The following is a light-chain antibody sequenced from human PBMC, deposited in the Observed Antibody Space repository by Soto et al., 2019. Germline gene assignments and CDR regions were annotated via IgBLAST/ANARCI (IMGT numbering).Light chain of an antibody. CDR1: QSVSSY. V-gene: IGKV3-11*01. CDR2: DAS. Sequence: EIVLTQFPATLLLSPGERATLSCRASQSVSSYLAWYQQKPGQAPRLLIYDASNRATGIPARFSGSGSGTDFTLTISSLHPEDFAVYYCQQRSNWPTFGQGTKVDIK. J-gene: IGKJ1*01. CDR3: QQRSNWPT.